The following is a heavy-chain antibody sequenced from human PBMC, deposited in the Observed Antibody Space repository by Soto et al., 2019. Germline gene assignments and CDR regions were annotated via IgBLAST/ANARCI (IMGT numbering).Heavy chain of an antibody. D-gene: IGHD2-15*01. CDR1: GYNFTDYD. CDR3: ARVAVAARPRWYNWFDP. CDR2: MNPNSGET. V-gene: IGHV1-8*01. J-gene: IGHJ5*02. Sequence: QEQLLQSGAEVKKPGASVKVSCKTSGYNFTDYDINWVRQATGQGLEWIGWMNPNSGETGYAQKFQGRVTMTRSASLSTAYLELSSLRSEDTAVYYCARVAVAARPRWYNWFDPWGQGTLVTVSS.